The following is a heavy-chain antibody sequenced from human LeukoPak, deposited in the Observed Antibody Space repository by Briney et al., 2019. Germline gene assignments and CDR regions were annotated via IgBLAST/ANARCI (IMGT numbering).Heavy chain of an antibody. CDR2: IYSGGST. D-gene: IGHD6-19*01. V-gene: IGHV3-66*01. J-gene: IGHJ4*02. Sequence: GGSLRLSCAASGFTVSSNYMSWVRQAPGKGLEWVSVIYSGGSTYYADSVKGRFTISRDNSKNTLYLQVKSLRAEDTAVYYCARERNLEIAVAGTIFNYWGQGTLVTVSS. CDR1: GFTVSSNY. CDR3: ARERNLEIAVAGTIFNY.